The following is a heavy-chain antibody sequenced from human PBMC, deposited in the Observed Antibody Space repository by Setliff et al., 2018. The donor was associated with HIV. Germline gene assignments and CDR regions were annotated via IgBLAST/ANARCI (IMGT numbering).Heavy chain of an antibody. J-gene: IGHJ4*02. CDR3: ARGVPPDY. D-gene: IGHD3-3*01. V-gene: IGHV4-31*03. Sequence: PSETLSLTCSISGGSISSCGYYWTWIRQHPRKGLECLGYMSYSERTYYKPSLRSRLMFSVDASKTQFSLKLTSVTAADAAVYYCARGVPPDYWGQGTLVTVSS. CDR2: MSYSERT. CDR1: GGSISSCGYY.